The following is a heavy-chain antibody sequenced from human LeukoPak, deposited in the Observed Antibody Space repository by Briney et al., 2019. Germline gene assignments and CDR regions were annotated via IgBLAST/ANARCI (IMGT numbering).Heavy chain of an antibody. CDR1: GLTVSGNL. D-gene: IGHD3-22*01. Sequence: GGSLRLSCAASGLTVSGNLMSWVRQAPGKGLEWVSVIYRDGTTYYTDSVKGRFTISRDNSKNTLYLQMNSLRAEDTAIYYCAKLGPHDMEDYWGQETLVTVSS. CDR3: AKLGPHDMEDY. CDR2: IYRDGTT. V-gene: IGHV3-66*04. J-gene: IGHJ4*02.